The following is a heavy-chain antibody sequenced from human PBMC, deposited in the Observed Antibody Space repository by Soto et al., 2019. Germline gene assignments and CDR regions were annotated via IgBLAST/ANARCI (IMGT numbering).Heavy chain of an antibody. V-gene: IGHV4-59*12. Sequence: SETLSLTCTVSGGSISSYYWSWIRQPPGKGLEWIGYIYYSGIADYNPSLKSRVTISVDKSKNQFSLKVRSVTAADTAVYYCVRAPHYWGQGTLVTVSS. J-gene: IGHJ4*02. CDR2: IYYSGIA. CDR1: GGSISSYY. CDR3: VRAPHY.